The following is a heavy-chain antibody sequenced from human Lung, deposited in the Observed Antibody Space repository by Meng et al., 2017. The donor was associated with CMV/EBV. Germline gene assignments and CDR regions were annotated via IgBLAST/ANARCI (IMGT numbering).Heavy chain of an antibody. CDR1: GFNFDDYA. Sequence: SLRLXXAASGFNFDDYAMHWVRQGPGKGLEWVSGISWNGNHIGYADSVKGRFTVSRDTAKNSLYLQMNSLRPEDTALYYCVKDVDFYDSSGFSYWGQGTXVTVSS. CDR3: VKDVDFYDSSGFSY. J-gene: IGHJ4*02. D-gene: IGHD3-22*01. CDR2: ISWNGNHI. V-gene: IGHV3-9*01.